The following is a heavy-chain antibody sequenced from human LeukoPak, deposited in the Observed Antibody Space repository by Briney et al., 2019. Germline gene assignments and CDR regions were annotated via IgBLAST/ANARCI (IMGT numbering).Heavy chain of an antibody. Sequence: ASVKVSCKASGYTFTGYYMHWVRQAPGQGLEWMGWINPNSGGTNYAQKFQGRVTMTRDTSISTAYMELSSLRSEDTAVYYCASSYSSSFSNWFDPWGQGTLVTVSS. J-gene: IGHJ5*02. CDR1: GYTFTGYY. CDR2: INPNSGGT. V-gene: IGHV1-2*02. D-gene: IGHD6-6*01. CDR3: ASSYSSSFSNWFDP.